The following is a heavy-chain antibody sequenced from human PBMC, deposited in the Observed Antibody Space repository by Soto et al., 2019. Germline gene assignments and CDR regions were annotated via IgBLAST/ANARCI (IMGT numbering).Heavy chain of an antibody. Sequence: QVQLVESGGGVVQPGRSLRLSCAASGFIFSKYGMHWVRQAPGKGLEWVAVISYDGSNKSYAESVKGRFIISRDKSENTLYLQMNSLRAEDTALYYCAKDLGSGKPYYYYAMDVWGQGTTVTVSS. CDR2: ISYDGSNK. CDR1: GFIFSKYG. CDR3: AKDLGSGKPYYYYAMDV. V-gene: IGHV3-30*18. D-gene: IGHD3-10*01. J-gene: IGHJ6*02.